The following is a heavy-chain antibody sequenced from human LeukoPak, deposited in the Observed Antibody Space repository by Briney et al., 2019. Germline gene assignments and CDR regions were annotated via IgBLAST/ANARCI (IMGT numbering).Heavy chain of an antibody. Sequence: ASVKVSCKASGYTFTSYDINWVRQATGQGLEWMGWMNPNSGNTGYAQKFRGRVTMTRNTSISTAYMELSSLRSEDTAVYYCARRYSSGWYASYYYYGMDVWGQGTTVTVSS. CDR1: GYTFTSYD. CDR2: MNPNSGNT. CDR3: ARRYSSGWYASYYYYGMDV. V-gene: IGHV1-8*01. D-gene: IGHD6-19*01. J-gene: IGHJ6*02.